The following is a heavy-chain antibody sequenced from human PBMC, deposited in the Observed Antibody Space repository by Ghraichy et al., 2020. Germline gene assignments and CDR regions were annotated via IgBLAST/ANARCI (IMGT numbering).Heavy chain of an antibody. CDR3: ARAWWETGPFDP. CDR2: ISSGGSP. CDR1: GGSISSGSYY. J-gene: IGHJ5*02. D-gene: IGHD7-27*01. Sequence: SETLSLTCTVSGGSISSGSYYWGWIRQPPGKGLECIGSISSGGSPHYNPSLKSRLTISVDSSKNQFSLKLNSMTAADTSVYYCARAWWETGPFDPWGQGTLVTVSS. V-gene: IGHV4-39*01.